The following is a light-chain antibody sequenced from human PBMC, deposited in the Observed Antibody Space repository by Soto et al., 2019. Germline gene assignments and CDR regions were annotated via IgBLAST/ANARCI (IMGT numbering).Light chain of an antibody. Sequence: QSALTQPASVSGSRGLSITISCTGTSSDVGGYKYVSWYQQHPDKAPKLIIFEVSNRPSGISSRFSGSKSGNTASLTISGLQAEDEADYYCASYTSSSTSVIFGRGTKLTVL. V-gene: IGLV2-14*01. J-gene: IGLJ2*01. CDR2: EVS. CDR3: ASYTSSSTSVI. CDR1: SSDVGGYKY.